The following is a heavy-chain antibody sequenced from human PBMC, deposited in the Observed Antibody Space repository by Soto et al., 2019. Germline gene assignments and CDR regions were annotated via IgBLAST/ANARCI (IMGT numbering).Heavy chain of an antibody. D-gene: IGHD2-15*01. Sequence: QVQLVQSGAEVKKPESSVKVSCKASGGTFSSYAISWVRQAPGQGLEWMGGIIPIFGTANYAQKFQGRVMITAAESTRTDDMELSILRSEDTAVYYCVVAATRHYVQPWGQGTLVTVSS. V-gene: IGHV1-69*01. CDR3: VVAATRHYVQP. CDR2: IIPIFGTA. CDR1: GGTFSSYA. J-gene: IGHJ1*01.